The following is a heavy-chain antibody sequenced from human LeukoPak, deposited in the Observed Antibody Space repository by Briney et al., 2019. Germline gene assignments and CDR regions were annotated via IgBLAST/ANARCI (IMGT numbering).Heavy chain of an antibody. V-gene: IGHV4-59*12. D-gene: IGHD2-21*01. J-gene: IGHJ4*02. Sequence: SETLSLTCTVSGGSISSYYWSWIRQPPGKGLEWIGYIYYSGSTNYNPSLKSRVTISVDTSKNQFSLKLSSVTAADTAVYYCARVRGTGDLYYFDYWGQGTLVTVSS. CDR1: GGSISSYY. CDR2: IYYSGST. CDR3: ARVRGTGDLYYFDY.